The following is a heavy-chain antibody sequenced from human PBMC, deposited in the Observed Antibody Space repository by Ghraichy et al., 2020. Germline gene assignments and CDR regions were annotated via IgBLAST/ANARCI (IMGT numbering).Heavy chain of an antibody. CDR1: GGSVISSNYY. J-gene: IGHJ5*02. CDR3: ARDHRYCSGFSCAWFDP. D-gene: IGHD2-15*01. Sequence: SQTLSLTCTVSGGSVISSNYYWSWIRQPPGKGLEWIGYIYSSGSTNYNPSLKSRVTISVDTSRNQFSLKLTSVTAADTAVYFCARDHRYCSGFSCAWFDPWGQGTLVTVSS. CDR2: IYSSGST. V-gene: IGHV4-61*01.